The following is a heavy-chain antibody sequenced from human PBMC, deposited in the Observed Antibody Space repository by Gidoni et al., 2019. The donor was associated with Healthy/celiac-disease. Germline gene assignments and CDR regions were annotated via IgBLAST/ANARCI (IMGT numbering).Heavy chain of an antibody. V-gene: IGHV1-2*02. CDR1: GYTFTGYY. CDR3: ARVAERGDGYNSPYYGMDV. Sequence: QVQLVQSGAEVKKPGASVKVSCKSSGYTFTGYYMHWVRQAPGQGLEWMGWINPNSGGTNYAQKFQGRVTMTRDTSISTAYMELSRLRSDDTAVYYCARVAERGDGYNSPYYGMDVWGQGTTVTVSS. J-gene: IGHJ6*02. D-gene: IGHD5-12*01. CDR2: INPNSGGT.